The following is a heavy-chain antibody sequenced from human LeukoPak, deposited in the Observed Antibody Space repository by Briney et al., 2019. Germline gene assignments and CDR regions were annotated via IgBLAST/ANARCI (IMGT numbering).Heavy chain of an antibody. J-gene: IGHJ4*02. CDR3: ARGKMNGDDFDY. CDR1: GYTFSGSY. CDR2: INPNSAT. V-gene: IGHV1-2*02. Sequence: ASVKVSCKASGYTFSGSYMHWVRQAPGQVPGWMGWINPNSATNFAKRFQDRVTMTRDTSISTAYMELTRLRSEDTAVYYCARGKMNGDDFDYWGQGTLVTVSS. D-gene: IGHD4-17*01.